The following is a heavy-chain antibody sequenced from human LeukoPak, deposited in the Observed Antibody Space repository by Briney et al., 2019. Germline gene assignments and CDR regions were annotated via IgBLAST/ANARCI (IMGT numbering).Heavy chain of an antibody. CDR1: GFTFRSYS. CDR2: ISSSSSTI. D-gene: IGHD3-22*01. CDR3: AREGYDSSGYYFDY. J-gene: IGHJ4*02. Sequence: PGGSLRLSCAASGFTFRSYSMNWVRQAPGKGLEWVSYISSSSSTIYYADSVKGRFTISRDNAKNSLYLQMNSLRAEDTALYYCAREGYDSSGYYFDYWGQGTLATVSS. V-gene: IGHV3-48*01.